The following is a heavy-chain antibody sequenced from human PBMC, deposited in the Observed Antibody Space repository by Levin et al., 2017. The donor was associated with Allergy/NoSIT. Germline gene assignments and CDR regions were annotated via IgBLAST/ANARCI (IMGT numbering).Heavy chain of an antibody. J-gene: IGHJ4*02. D-gene: IGHD3-3*01. CDR2: IIPFSGGT. V-gene: IGHV1-2*02. CDR1: EYSFTDYY. CDR3: GRRRSGYYDVIDY. Sequence: ASVKVSCKASEYSFTDYYIHWVRQAPGQGLEWMGWIIPFSGGTKYAQKFQGRVTVTGDTAISTVYMEMSSLRSDDTAVYYCGRRRSGYYDVIDYWGQGTLVTV.